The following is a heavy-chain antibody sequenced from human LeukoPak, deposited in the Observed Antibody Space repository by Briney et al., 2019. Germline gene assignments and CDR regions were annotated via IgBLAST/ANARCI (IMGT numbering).Heavy chain of an antibody. J-gene: IGHJ4*02. CDR3: ARGFGQQLVRNDY. D-gene: IGHD6-13*01. V-gene: IGHV1-2*02. CDR1: GYTFTGYY. CDR2: INPNSGGT. Sequence: ASVKVSCKASGYTFTGYYMHWVRQAPGQGLEWMGWINPNSGGTNYARKFQGRVTMTRDTSISTAYMELSRLRSDDTAVYYCARGFGQQLVRNDYWGQGTLVTVS.